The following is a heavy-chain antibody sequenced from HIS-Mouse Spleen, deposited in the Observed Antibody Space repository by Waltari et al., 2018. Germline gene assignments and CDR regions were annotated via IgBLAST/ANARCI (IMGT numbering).Heavy chain of an antibody. CDR1: GGSFSVYY. J-gene: IGHJ4*02. CDR3: ARTKFGDY. Sequence: QVQLQQWGAGLLKPSETLSLTCAVYGGSFSVYYWRCIRQPPGKGLEWIGEINHSGSTNYNPSLKSRVTISVDTSKNQFSLKLSSVTAADTAVYYCARTKFGDYWGQGTLVTVSS. V-gene: IGHV4-34*01. CDR2: INHSGST. D-gene: IGHD3-10*01.